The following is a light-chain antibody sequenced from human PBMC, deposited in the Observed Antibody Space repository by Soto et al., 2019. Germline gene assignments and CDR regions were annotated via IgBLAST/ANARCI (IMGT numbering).Light chain of an antibody. CDR1: QAIKNF. CDR3: QQSDILPLT. CDR2: DAS. J-gene: IGKJ5*01. Sequence: DFQMTQSPSSLSASVGDRVTITCRATQAIKNFLNWYQQKPGRAPKLLISDASTLQRGVPSRFSGSGSGTHFTFVISSLQPEDVGTYYCQQSDILPLTFGQGTRLDIK. V-gene: IGKV1-33*01.